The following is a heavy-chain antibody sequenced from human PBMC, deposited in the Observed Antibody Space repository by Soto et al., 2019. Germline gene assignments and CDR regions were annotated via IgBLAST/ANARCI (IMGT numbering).Heavy chain of an antibody. Sequence: QVQLVESGGGVVQPGRSLRLSCAASGFTFSSYGMHWVHQAPGKGLEWVAVISYDGSNKYYADSVKGRFTISRVNSKNTLYPQMNSLRAEDTAVYYCALPGGYCSSTSCLYYWGQGTLVTVSS. D-gene: IGHD2-2*01. CDR1: GFTFSSYG. V-gene: IGHV3-30*03. CDR2: ISYDGSNK. CDR3: ALPGGYCSSTSCLYY. J-gene: IGHJ4*02.